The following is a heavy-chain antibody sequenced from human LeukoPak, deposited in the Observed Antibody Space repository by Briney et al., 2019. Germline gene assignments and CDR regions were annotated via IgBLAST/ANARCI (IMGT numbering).Heavy chain of an antibody. Sequence: GGSLRLSCAASGLTFSSHWMHWVRQAPGKGLVWVSRINSDGSSTSYADSVKGRFTISRDNAKNTLYLQMNSLRAEDTAVYYCARAGGDYTEFDYWGQGTLVTVSS. CDR2: INSDGSST. CDR3: ARAGGDYTEFDY. CDR1: GLTFSSHW. J-gene: IGHJ4*02. D-gene: IGHD4-11*01. V-gene: IGHV3-74*01.